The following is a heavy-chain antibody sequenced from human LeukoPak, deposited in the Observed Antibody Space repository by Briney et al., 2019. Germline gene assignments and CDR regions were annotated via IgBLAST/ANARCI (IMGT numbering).Heavy chain of an antibody. CDR3: ARGSPRWLVLFDY. V-gene: IGHV4-38-2*02. CDR1: GYSISSGYY. J-gene: IGHJ4*02. D-gene: IGHD6-19*01. CDR2: IYHSGST. Sequence: SETLSLTCTVSGYSISSGYYWGWIRQPPGKGLEWIGSIYHSGSTYYNPSLKSRVTISVDTSKNQFSLKLSSVTAADTAVYYCARGSPRWLVLFDYWGQGTLVTVSS.